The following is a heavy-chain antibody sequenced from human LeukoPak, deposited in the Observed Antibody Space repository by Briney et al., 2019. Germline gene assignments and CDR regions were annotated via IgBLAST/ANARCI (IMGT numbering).Heavy chain of an antibody. D-gene: IGHD6-6*01. Sequence: PSETLSLTCSVSGGSLSSYYWSWIRQPPGKGLEWIGYIHYTGNTNYNPSLKSRVTISVDTSKNQFSLKLSSVTAADTAVYYCARVLGIAARLFDYWGQGTLVTVSS. CDR3: ARVLGIAARLFDY. V-gene: IGHV4-59*08. CDR1: GGSLSSYY. J-gene: IGHJ4*02. CDR2: IHYTGNT.